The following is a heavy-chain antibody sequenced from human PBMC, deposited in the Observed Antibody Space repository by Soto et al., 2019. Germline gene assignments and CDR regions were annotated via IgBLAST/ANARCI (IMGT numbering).Heavy chain of an antibody. CDR2: ISSSGST. CDR1: GGSTSRGGSY. CDR3: ASSALMATIPDS. V-gene: IGHV4-31*03. Sequence: SEPLSLTCTVSGGSTSRGGSYWSWIRQHPRRGLEWIGYISSSGSTYYNPSLRSRVAISIDTSKNHFSLRLTAVTPADTAVYYCASSALMATIPDSWGPGTLVTVSS. J-gene: IGHJ4*02.